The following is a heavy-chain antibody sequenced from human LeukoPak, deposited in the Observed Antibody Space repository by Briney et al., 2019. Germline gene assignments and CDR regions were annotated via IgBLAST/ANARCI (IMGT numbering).Heavy chain of an antibody. CDR3: ARPPTSSSMYYFDY. Sequence: GGSLRLSCAASGFTFSSYGMHWVRQAPGKGLEWVAVIWYDGSNKYYADSMKGRFTISRDNSKNTLYLQMNSLRAEDTAVYYCARPPTSSSMYYFDYWGQGTLVTVSS. CDR2: IWYDGSNK. J-gene: IGHJ4*02. V-gene: IGHV3-33*01. D-gene: IGHD2-2*01. CDR1: GFTFSSYG.